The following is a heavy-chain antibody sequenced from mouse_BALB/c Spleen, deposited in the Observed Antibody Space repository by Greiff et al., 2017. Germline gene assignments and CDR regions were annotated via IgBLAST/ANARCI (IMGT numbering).Heavy chain of an antibody. CDR3: AKERSPTGTKTAWFAY. D-gene: IGHD4-1*02. CDR1: GYSITSGYY. CDR2: ISYDGSN. V-gene: IGHV3-6*02. Sequence: ESGPGLVKPSQSLSLTCSVTGYSITSGYYWNWIRQFPGNKLEWMGYISYDGSNNYNPSLKNRISITRDTSKNQFFLKLNSVTTEDTATYYCAKERSPTGTKTAWFAYWGQGTLVTVSA. J-gene: IGHJ3*01.